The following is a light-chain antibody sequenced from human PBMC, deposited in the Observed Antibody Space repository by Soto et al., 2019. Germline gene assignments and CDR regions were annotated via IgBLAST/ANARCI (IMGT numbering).Light chain of an antibody. CDR2: DAS. V-gene: IGKV3-11*01. Sequence: EIVLTQFPATLSLSPGERATLSCRASQGVGSYLAWYQQKPGQAPRLLIYDASHRATDIPARFSGSGSGTDFTLTIRSLEPEDFAVYYCQQRSDWPPGTFGGGTKVEIK. J-gene: IGKJ4*01. CDR3: QQRSDWPPGT. CDR1: QGVGSY.